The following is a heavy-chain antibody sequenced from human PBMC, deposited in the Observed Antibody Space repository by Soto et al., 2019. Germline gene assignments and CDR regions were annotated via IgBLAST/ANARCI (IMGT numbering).Heavy chain of an antibody. CDR2: ISPNNGKA. Sequence: VASVKVSCKASGYTFTIYGISWVRQAPGQGLEWMGGISPNNGKANYAQKLQGRVTMTADESTSTAYMELSSLRSEDTAVYYCARVKMATISSGYYYGMDVWGQGTTVTVSS. V-gene: IGHV1-18*01. J-gene: IGHJ6*02. CDR3: ARVKMATISSGYYYGMDV. CDR1: GYTFTIYG. D-gene: IGHD5-12*01.